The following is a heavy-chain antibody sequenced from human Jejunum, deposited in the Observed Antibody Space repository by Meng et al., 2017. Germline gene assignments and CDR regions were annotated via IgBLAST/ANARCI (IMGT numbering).Heavy chain of an antibody. CDR1: GASISSSSWY. Sequence: PQLQGSGPGLVNPSRTLSFTCSVSGASISSSSWYWGWIRQPPGKGLEWIGSIYYSENTYYHPSLKSRVTISVDTSKNQFSLKLSSVTAADTAVYYCARGPWDSSGWPEYFQHWGQGTLVTVSS. J-gene: IGHJ1*01. CDR2: IYYSENT. V-gene: IGHV4-39*07. D-gene: IGHD6-19*01. CDR3: ARGPWDSSGWPEYFQH.